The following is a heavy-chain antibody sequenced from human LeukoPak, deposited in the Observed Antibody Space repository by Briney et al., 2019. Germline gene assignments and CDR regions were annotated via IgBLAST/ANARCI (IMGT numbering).Heavy chain of an antibody. Sequence: ASVKVSCKASGYTFTGYYLHWVRQAPGQGLEWMGWLNPNTGGTNYAQKFQGRVTMTRDTSISTAYMELSSLRSDDTAVYYCARGHGSYYYYIDVWGKGTTVTVSS. CDR3: ARGHGSYYYYIDV. V-gene: IGHV1-2*02. CDR1: GYTFTGYY. D-gene: IGHD3-10*01. J-gene: IGHJ6*03. CDR2: LNPNTGGT.